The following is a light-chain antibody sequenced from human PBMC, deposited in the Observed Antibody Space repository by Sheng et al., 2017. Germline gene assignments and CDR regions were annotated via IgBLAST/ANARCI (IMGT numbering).Light chain of an antibody. V-gene: IGKV1-5*03. Sequence: DIQMTQSPSTLSASVGDRVSITCRASQSVSIYLAWYQQKPGKPPSLLIYEASKLESGVPSRFSGSGSGTDFTLTISSLQSEDFATYYCQQYYNYPPLTFGGGTKVEIK. CDR1: QSVSIY. CDR3: QQYYNYPPLT. J-gene: IGKJ4*01. CDR2: EAS.